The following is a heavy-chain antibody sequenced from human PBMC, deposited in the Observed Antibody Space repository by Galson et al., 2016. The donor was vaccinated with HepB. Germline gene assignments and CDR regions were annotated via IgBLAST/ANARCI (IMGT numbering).Heavy chain of an antibody. Sequence: SLRLSCAASGFTFNKCAMHWVRQAPGKGLEWVAVISYSGNEKYYADSVKGRFTISGDNSKNTLYLRMNSLRTEDTAVYYCARDGASDWFHAAYYFDYWGQGTLVTVSS. CDR3: ARDGASDWFHAAYYFDY. J-gene: IGHJ4*02. V-gene: IGHV3-30*04. CDR1: GFTFNKCA. D-gene: IGHD3-9*01. CDR2: ISYSGNEK.